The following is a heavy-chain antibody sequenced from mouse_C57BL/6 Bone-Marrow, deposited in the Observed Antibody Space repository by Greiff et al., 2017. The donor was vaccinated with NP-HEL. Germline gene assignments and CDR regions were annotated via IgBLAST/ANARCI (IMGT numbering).Heavy chain of an antibody. V-gene: IGHV1-80*01. CDR2: IYPGDGDT. CDR3: ARGDYGSSRFGYARDY. J-gene: IGHJ4*01. D-gene: IGHD1-1*01. CDR1: GYAFSSYW. Sequence: QVQLKQSGAELVKPGASVKISCKASGYAFSSYWMNWVKERPGKGLEWIGQIYPGDGDTKYNGKFKGKATLTADKSSSTAYMQVSSLTSEDSAVSFCARGDYGSSRFGYARDYWGQGTSVTVSS.